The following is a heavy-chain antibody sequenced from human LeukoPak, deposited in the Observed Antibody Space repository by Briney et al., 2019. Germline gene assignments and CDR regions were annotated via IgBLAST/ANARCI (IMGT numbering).Heavy chain of an antibody. J-gene: IGHJ6*03. CDR2: ISGSGGSI. D-gene: IGHD3-9*01. Sequence: GGSLRLSCAASGFTFSSYAMSWVRQAPGKGLEWVSAISGSGGSIYYADSVKGRFTISRDNSKNTLYLQMNSLRAEDTAVYYCAKDRTDTYYYYYYMDVWGQGTTVTVSS. CDR1: GFTFSSYA. V-gene: IGHV3-23*01. CDR3: AKDRTDTYYYYYYMDV.